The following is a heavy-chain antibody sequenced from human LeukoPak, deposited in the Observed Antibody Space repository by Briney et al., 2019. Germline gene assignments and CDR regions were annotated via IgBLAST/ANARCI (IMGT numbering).Heavy chain of an antibody. Sequence: SETLSLTCTVSGGSISSYYWSWIRQPPGKGLEWIGSIYYSGSTYYNPSLKSRVTISVDTSKNQFSLKLSSVTAADTAVYYCAREGPYCSGGRCFDYWGQGTLVTVSS. J-gene: IGHJ4*02. D-gene: IGHD2-15*01. CDR1: GGSISSYY. V-gene: IGHV4-59*12. CDR2: IYYSGST. CDR3: AREGPYCSGGRCFDY.